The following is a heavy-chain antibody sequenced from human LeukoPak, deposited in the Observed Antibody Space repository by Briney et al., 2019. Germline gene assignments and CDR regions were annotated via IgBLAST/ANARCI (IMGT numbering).Heavy chain of an antibody. CDR1: GFTFSSYW. D-gene: IGHD2-2*01. CDR3: AREYCSGTSCYGYIDY. V-gene: IGHV3-7*01. Sequence: AGGSLRLSCATSGFTFSSYWMSWVRRAPGKGLEWVANIKQDGSKIFYVDSVKGLFTIARDTAKNSLSLQMNGLRAEDTAVYYCAREYCSGTSCYGYIDYWGQGTLVTVSS. J-gene: IGHJ4*01. CDR2: IKQDGSKI.